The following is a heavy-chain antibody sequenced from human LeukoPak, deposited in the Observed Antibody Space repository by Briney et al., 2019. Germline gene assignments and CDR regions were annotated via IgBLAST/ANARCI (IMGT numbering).Heavy chain of an antibody. Sequence: SETLSLTCTVSGGSISSSFYYWGWIRQPPGKGLEWIGYIYYSGSTNYNPSLKSRVTISVDTSKNQFSLKLSSVTAADTAVYYCARVGYSSGWVDYWGQGTLVTVSS. D-gene: IGHD6-19*01. CDR3: ARVGYSSGWVDY. CDR2: IYYSGST. CDR1: GGSISSSFYY. J-gene: IGHJ4*02. V-gene: IGHV4-61*05.